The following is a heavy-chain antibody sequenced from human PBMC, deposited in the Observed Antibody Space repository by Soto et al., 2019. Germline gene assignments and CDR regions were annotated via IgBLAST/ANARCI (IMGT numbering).Heavy chain of an antibody. Sequence: SETLSLTCTVSGDSVSTYYWSWIRQSPGKGLQWIGYIFYNGGTAYNPSLKSRVTMSLDMSKKQFSLKLTSVTAADTAVYYCARSYCSGGSCYAVDHWGQGTLVTVSS. V-gene: IGHV4-59*02. D-gene: IGHD2-15*01. CDR2: IFYNGGT. J-gene: IGHJ4*02. CDR3: ARSYCSGGSCYAVDH. CDR1: GDSVSTYY.